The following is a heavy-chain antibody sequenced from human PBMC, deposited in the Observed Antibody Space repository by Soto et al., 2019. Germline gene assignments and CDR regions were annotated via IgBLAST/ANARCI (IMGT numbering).Heavy chain of an antibody. Sequence: SETLSLTCTVSGGSINSFDWSWIRQPPGQGLEWIGYFYYSGNTYYIPSLKSRVTISVDASKNHLYLRLTSVTAADTAVYYCARSIAVDAFDIWGQGTMVTVSS. D-gene: IGHD6-19*01. CDR1: GGSINSFD. CDR3: ARSIAVDAFDI. J-gene: IGHJ3*02. V-gene: IGHV4-59*08. CDR2: FYYSGNT.